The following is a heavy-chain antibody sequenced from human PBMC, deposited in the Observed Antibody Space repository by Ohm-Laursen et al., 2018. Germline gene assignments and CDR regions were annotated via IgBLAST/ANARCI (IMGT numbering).Heavy chain of an antibody. CDR3: ARARSELLWFGEDYYGMDV. Sequence: SETLSLTCTVSGGSVSSGSYYWSWIRQTPGKGLEWIGYIYYSGSTNYNPSLKSRVTISVDTSKNQFSLKLSSVTAADTAVYYCARARSELLWFGEDYYGMDVWGQGTTVTVSS. J-gene: IGHJ6*02. CDR1: GGSVSSGSYY. V-gene: IGHV4-61*01. D-gene: IGHD3-10*01. CDR2: IYYSGST.